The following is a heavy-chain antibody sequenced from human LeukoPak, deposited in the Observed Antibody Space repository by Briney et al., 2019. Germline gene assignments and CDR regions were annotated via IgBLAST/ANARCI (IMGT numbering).Heavy chain of an antibody. CDR3: ARGSGYYATLGY. V-gene: IGHV4-59*08. Sequence: SETLSLTCSVSGGSISTYYWSWIRQPPGKGLEWIGYIHYSGSTNYNPSLKSRVSISVDTSKNQFSLKLSSVTAADTAVYYCARGSGYYATLGYWGQGTLVTVSS. CDR2: IHYSGST. D-gene: IGHD3-22*01. J-gene: IGHJ4*02. CDR1: GGSISTYY.